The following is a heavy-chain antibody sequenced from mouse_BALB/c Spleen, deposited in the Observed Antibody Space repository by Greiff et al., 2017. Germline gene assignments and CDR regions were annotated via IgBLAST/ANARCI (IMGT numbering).Heavy chain of an antibody. CDR1: GFTFSSYA. J-gene: IGHJ2*01. V-gene: IGHV5-6-5*01. CDR3: ARGQLRSDFDY. Sequence: EVKVVESGGGLVKPGGSLKLSCAASGFTFSSYAMSWVRQTPEKRLEWVASISSGGSTYYPDSVKGRFTISRDNARNILYLQMSSLRSEDTAMYYCARGQLRSDFDYWGQGTTLTVSS. D-gene: IGHD1-1*01. CDR2: ISSGGST.